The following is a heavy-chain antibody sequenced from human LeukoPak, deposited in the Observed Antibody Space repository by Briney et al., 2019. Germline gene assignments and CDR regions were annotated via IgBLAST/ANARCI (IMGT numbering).Heavy chain of an antibody. CDR1: GYIFTDDY. Sequence: GASVTVSCKASGYIFTDDYMHWVRQAPGQGLEFMGWINPDSGFTNYAQKFKGRVTMTRDTSISTAYLEVRSLTSDDTAVYYCAPTAEAYTSWWKVWGQGTLVTVSS. V-gene: IGHV1-2*02. CDR2: INPDSGFT. J-gene: IGHJ4*02. CDR3: APTAEAYTSWWKV. D-gene: IGHD3-16*01.